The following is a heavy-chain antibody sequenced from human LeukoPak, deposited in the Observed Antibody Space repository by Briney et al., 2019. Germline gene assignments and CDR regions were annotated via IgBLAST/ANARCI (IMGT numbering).Heavy chain of an antibody. J-gene: IGHJ5*02. CDR2: ISAYNGNT. CDR3: ARGPALHKNWVGGRWFDP. D-gene: IGHD3-16*01. CDR1: GYTFTSYG. V-gene: IGHV1-18*01. Sequence: PMASVKASCKASGYTFTSYGISWVRQAPGQGLEWMGWISAYNGNTNYAQKLQGRVTMTRDTSESTAYMELSSLRSEDTAMYYCARGPALHKNWVGGRWFDPWGQGTLVTVSS.